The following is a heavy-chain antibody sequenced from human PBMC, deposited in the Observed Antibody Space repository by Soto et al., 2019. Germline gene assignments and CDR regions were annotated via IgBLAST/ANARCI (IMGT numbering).Heavy chain of an antibody. CDR2: ISADKGNT. D-gene: IGHD6-6*01. J-gene: IGHJ5*02. CDR3: SIAANYGSSSSWFDP. Sequence: ASVKVSCKASGYTFTSYGISWVRQAAGQGQEWMGWISADKGNTKYAQKIQGRVTMTRDTSTSTAYMELSSLRSEDTAVYYCSIAANYGSSSSWFDPWGQGTLVTVSS. CDR1: GYTFTSYG. V-gene: IGHV1-18*01.